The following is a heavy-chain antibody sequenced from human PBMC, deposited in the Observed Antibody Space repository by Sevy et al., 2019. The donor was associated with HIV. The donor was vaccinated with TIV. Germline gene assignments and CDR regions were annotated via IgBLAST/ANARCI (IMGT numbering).Heavy chain of an antibody. CDR3: AGENAWGRGYS. CDR1: AGSITSLY. J-gene: IGHJ4*02. V-gene: IGHV4-59*08. D-gene: IGHD1-26*01. CDR2: IYYNGHI. Sequence: SETLSLTCTVSAGSITSLYWNWNRHLPGKGLEWIANIYYNGHINYNPSLKGRVTLSLETSKNQFSLRLSSGTAADTAMYYCAGENAWGRGYSWGQGTLVTVSS.